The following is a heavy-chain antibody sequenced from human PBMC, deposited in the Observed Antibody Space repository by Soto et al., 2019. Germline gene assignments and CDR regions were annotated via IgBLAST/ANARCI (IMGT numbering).Heavy chain of an antibody. CDR3: ARLDCSGGSCYRYYYYYYGMDV. D-gene: IGHD2-15*01. CDR2: IYPGDSDT. CDR1: GYSFTSYW. Sequence: PGESLKISCKGSGYSFTSYWIGWVRQMPGKGLEWMGIIYPGDSDTRYSPSFQGQVTISADKSISTAYLQWSSLKASDTAMYYCARLDCSGGSCYRYYYYYYGMDVWGQGTTVTVSS. J-gene: IGHJ6*02. V-gene: IGHV5-51*01.